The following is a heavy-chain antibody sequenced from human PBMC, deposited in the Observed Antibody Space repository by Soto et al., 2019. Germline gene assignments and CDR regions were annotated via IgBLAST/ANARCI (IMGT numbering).Heavy chain of an antibody. CDR2: INPSGGTT. V-gene: IGHV1-46*01. CDR3: ARSTMTFYYFDF. J-gene: IGHJ4*02. CDR1: GYTFTSYF. D-gene: IGHD4-17*01. Sequence: ASVKVSCKASGYTFTSYFMHWVRQASGQGLEWMGIINPSGGTTSYTQKFQGRVTMTRDTSTSTVYMELSSLRSEDTAVYYCARSTMTFYYFDFWSQGTLVTVSS.